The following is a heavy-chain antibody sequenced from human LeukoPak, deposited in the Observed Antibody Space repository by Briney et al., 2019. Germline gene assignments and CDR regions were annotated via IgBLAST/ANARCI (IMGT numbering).Heavy chain of an antibody. D-gene: IGHD6-19*01. Sequence: SETLSLTCAVYGGSFSGYYWSWIRQPPGKGLGWIGEINHSGSTNYNPSLKSRVTISVDTSKNQFSLKLSSVTAADTAVYYCARGYSSGWYSTPRYFDYWGQGTLVTVSS. J-gene: IGHJ4*02. CDR2: INHSGST. CDR1: GGSFSGYY. V-gene: IGHV4-34*01. CDR3: ARGYSSGWYSTPRYFDY.